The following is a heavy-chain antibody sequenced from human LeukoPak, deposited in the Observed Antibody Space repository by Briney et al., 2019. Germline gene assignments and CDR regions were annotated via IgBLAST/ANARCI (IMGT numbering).Heavy chain of an antibody. J-gene: IGHJ3*02. CDR2: IYYSGST. D-gene: IGHD3-22*01. V-gene: IGHV4-39*07. CDR3: ARDLGGVDYYDSSGYYHGNDAFDI. Sequence: SETLSLTCTVSGGSISSSSYYWGWIRQPPGKGLEWIGTIYYSGSTYYNPSLKSRVTISVDTSKNQFSLKLSSVTAADTAVYYCARDLGGVDYYDSSGYYHGNDAFDIWGQGTMVTVSS. CDR1: GGSISSSSYY.